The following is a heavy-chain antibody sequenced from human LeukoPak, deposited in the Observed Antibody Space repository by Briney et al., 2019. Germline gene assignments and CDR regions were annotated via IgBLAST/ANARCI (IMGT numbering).Heavy chain of an antibody. V-gene: IGHV3-7*01. D-gene: IGHD3-10*01. CDR2: IKQDGSEE. Sequence: GGSLRLSCIGSGFTFSNFWMNWVRQAPGKGLEWVAIIKQDGSEEYYVDSVKGRFTISRDNAKNSLSLQMNSLRVEDSAVYFCAGSSGFIPYHWGQGTLVTVSS. CDR3: AGSSGFIPYH. CDR1: GFTFSNFW. J-gene: IGHJ1*01.